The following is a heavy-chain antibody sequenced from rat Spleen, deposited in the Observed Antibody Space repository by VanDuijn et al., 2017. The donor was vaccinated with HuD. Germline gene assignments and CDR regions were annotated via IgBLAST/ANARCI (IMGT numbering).Heavy chain of an antibody. CDR2: IWGAGNT. V-gene: IGHV2-13*01. CDR3: TRDQYSFDY. CDR1: GFSLTSYH. J-gene: IGHJ2*01. Sequence: QVQLKESGPGLVKPSETLSLTCTVSGFSLTSYHVSWVRQPPGKGLEWMGVIWGAGNTNYNSALNSRLSISRDTSKNQIFLKMNSLQIDDTGTYYCTRDQYSFDYWGQGVMVTVSS.